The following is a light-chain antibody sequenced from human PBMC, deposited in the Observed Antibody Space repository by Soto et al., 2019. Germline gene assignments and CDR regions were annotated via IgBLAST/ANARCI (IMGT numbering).Light chain of an antibody. J-gene: IGKJ1*01. CDR1: QSVSSSY. V-gene: IGKV3-15*01. CDR2: GAS. Sequence: EILLTQSPGTLSLSPGERATLSCRASQSVSSSYLAWYQQKPGQAPRLLIYGASTRATGVPARFSGSGSGTEFTLTISSLQSEDAAVYYCQQYENWPWTFGQGTKVDIK. CDR3: QQYENWPWT.